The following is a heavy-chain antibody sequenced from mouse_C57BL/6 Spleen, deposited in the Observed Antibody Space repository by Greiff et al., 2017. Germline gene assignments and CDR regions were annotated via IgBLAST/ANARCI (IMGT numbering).Heavy chain of an antibody. V-gene: IGHV1-81*01. CDR2: IYPRSGNT. CDR3: ARFHYGSTRDY. CDR1: GYTFTSYG. D-gene: IGHD1-1*01. Sequence: QVQLQQSGAELARPGASVKLSCKASGYTFTSYGISWVKQRTGQGLEWIGEIYPRSGNTYYNEKFKGKDTLTADKSSSTAYMELRSLTSEDSAVXFCARFHYGSTRDYWGQGTTLTVSS. J-gene: IGHJ2*01.